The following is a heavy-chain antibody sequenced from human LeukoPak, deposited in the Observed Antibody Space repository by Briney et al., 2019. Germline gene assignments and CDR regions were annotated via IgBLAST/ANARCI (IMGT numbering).Heavy chain of an antibody. J-gene: IGHJ4*02. V-gene: IGHV1-2*02. CDR2: INPNSGGT. CDR3: ARNPPPYCSGGSCYSDFDY. CDR1: GYTFTGYY. D-gene: IGHD2-15*01. Sequence: GASVKVSCKASGYTFTGYYMHWVRQAPGQGLEWMGWINPNSGGTNYAQKFQGRVTMTRDTSISTAYMELSRLRSDDTAVYYCARNPPPYCSGGSCYSDFDYWGQGTLVTVSS.